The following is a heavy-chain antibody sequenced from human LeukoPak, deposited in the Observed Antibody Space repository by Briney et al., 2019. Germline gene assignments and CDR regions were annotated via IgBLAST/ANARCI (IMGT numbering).Heavy chain of an antibody. CDR2: INPNTGVT. J-gene: IGHJ3*02. V-gene: IGHV1-2*02. CDR3: ASRLQIVVVTDYDAFDI. D-gene: IGHD2-21*02. CDR1: GYTFTGYY. Sequence: GASVKVSCKASGYTFTGYYMHWVRQAPGQGLEWMGWINPNTGVTNYAQKFEGRVTMTRDTSITTAYMELSGLRSDDTAVYYCASRLQIVVVTDYDAFDIWGQGTTVTVSS.